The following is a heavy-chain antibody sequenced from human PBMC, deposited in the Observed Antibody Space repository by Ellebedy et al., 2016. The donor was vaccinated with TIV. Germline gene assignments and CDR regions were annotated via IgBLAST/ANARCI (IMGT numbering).Heavy chain of an antibody. J-gene: IGHJ3*01. Sequence: MPSETLSLTCAISGASVSINNAARSWIRQSPSRGLAWLGRTYYKSKWYNDYAVSVKSRITINPDTSKNQFSLQLNSLTPEDTAVYYCARSHYAFCGGDCDLDHAFDVWGQGTMVIVSS. V-gene: IGHV6-1*01. CDR2: TYYKSKWYN. CDR1: GASVSINNAA. D-gene: IGHD2-21*02. CDR3: ARSHYAFCGGDCDLDHAFDV.